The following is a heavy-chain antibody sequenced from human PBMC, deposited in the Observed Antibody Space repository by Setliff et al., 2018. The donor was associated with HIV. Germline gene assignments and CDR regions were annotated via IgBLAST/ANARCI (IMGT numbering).Heavy chain of an antibody. D-gene: IGHD1-20*01. CDR3: TIGHYKSASG. CDR1: GFTFSDFW. J-gene: IGHJ4*02. V-gene: IGHV3-7*03. CDR2: ISPEGNKK. Sequence: SLRLSCAASGFTFSDFWMYWVRQAPGKGLEWVANISPEGNKKYYVGSVKGRFTSSRDNAKSSLFLQMSGLRPEDTAVYYCTIGHYKSASGWGKGTLVTVSS.